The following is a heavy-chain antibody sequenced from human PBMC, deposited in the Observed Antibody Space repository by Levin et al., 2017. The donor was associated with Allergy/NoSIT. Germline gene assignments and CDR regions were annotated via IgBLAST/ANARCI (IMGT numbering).Heavy chain of an antibody. J-gene: IGHJ4*02. D-gene: IGHD1-14*01. CDR3: TSSYHGYY. V-gene: IGHV3-7*01. CDR2: IKEDGSEK. CDR1: GFTFSNYW. Sequence: GSLRLSCAVSGFTFSNYWMSWVRQAPGKGLEWVANIKEDGSEKYYVDSVKGRFTISRDNAKNSLYLQMNSLRPEDTAVYYCTSSYHGYYWGQGTLVTVSA.